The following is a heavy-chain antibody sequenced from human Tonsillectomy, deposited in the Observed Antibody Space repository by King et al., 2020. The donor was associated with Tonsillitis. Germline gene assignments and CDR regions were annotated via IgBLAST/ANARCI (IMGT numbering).Heavy chain of an antibody. CDR1: GFTFSSYG. CDR2: ISYDGSNK. V-gene: IGHV3-30*18. Sequence: VQLVESGGGVVQPGKSLRLSCAASGFTFSSYGMHWVRQAPGKGLEWVAVISYDGSNKYYADSVKGRFTISRDNSKNTLFLQMNSLRAEDTAVYYCAKDYYSSGTYFHYWGQGTLVTVSS. D-gene: IGHD3-10*01. CDR3: AKDYYSSGTYFHY. J-gene: IGHJ4*02.